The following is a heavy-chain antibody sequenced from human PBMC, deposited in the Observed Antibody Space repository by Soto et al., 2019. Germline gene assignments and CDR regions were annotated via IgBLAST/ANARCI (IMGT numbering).Heavy chain of an antibody. CDR1: GFTFRNYA. CDR2: IWSDGSRQ. D-gene: IGHD6-19*01. Sequence: QVRLVDSGGGAVQPGRSLKLSCTASGFTFRNYAMHWVRQAPGKGLEWVAFIWSDGSRQDYAESVRGRFTISRDDSNNRLDLQMNRLRVEDTALYYCARDGASGWNLEYWGQGTLVTVTS. J-gene: IGHJ4*02. CDR3: ARDGASGWNLEY. V-gene: IGHV3-33*01.